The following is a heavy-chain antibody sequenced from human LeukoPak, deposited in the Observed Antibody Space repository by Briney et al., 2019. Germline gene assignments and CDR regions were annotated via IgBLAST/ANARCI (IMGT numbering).Heavy chain of an antibody. Sequence: GGSLRLSCAASGFTFSSSDMHWVRHATGKGLGWVSAIGGGGDTYYPDSVKGRFIISRENAKNSLYLQMDSLRVGDTAVYYCAREVVDSISSGWYFDLWGRGTLVTVSS. J-gene: IGHJ2*01. CDR1: GFTFSSSD. CDR2: IGGGGDT. V-gene: IGHV3-13*01. D-gene: IGHD6-6*01. CDR3: AREVVDSISSGWYFDL.